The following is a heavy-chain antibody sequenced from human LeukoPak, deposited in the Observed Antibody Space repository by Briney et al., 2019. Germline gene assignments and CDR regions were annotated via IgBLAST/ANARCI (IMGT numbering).Heavy chain of an antibody. Sequence: PGGSLRLSRAASGFTFSSYWMSWVRQAPGKGLEWVSSISSSSSYIYYADSVKGRFTISRDNAKNSLYLQMNSLRAEDTAVYYCARHRLAQLVSGAYYYYGMDVWGQGTTVTVSS. D-gene: IGHD6-13*01. V-gene: IGHV3-21*01. CDR1: GFTFSSYW. CDR3: ARHRLAQLVSGAYYYYGMDV. CDR2: ISSSSSYI. J-gene: IGHJ6*02.